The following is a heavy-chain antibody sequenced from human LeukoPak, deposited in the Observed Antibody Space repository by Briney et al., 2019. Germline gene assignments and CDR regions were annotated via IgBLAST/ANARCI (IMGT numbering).Heavy chain of an antibody. CDR1: GYTLTGYY. CDR3: ARDLVGATPFDY. V-gene: IGHV1-2*02. J-gene: IGHJ4*02. CDR2: INPNSGGT. Sequence: ASVKVSCKASGYTLTGYYMHWVRQAPGQGLEWMGWINPNSGGTNYAQKFQGRVTMTRDTSISTAYMELSRLRSDDTAVYYCARDLVGATPFDYWGQGTLVTVSS. D-gene: IGHD1-26*01.